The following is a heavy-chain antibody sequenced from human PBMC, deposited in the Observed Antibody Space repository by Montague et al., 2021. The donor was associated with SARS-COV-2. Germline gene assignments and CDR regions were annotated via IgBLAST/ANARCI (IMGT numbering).Heavy chain of an antibody. CDR3: ARGILIAAALINWFDP. CDR2: IYYSGST. J-gene: IGHJ5*02. V-gene: IGHV4-59*01. Sequence: SETLSLTCTVSGGPISSYYWSWIRQPPGKGLEWIGYIYYSGSTNYNPSLKSRATISVDTSKNQFSLKLSPVTAADTAVYHCARGILIAAALINWFDPWGQGTLVTVSS. CDR1: GGPISSYY. D-gene: IGHD6-13*01.